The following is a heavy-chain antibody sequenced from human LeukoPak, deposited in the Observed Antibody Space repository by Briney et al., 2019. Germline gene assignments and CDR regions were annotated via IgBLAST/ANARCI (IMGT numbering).Heavy chain of an antibody. Sequence: GSSVKVSCKASGGTFSSYAISWVRQAPGQGLEWMGRIIPILGTANYAQKFQGRVTITADKSTSTAFMELSSLRSEDTAVYYCTYSYADHAYWGQGTLVTVSS. CDR1: GGTFSSYA. D-gene: IGHD5-18*01. V-gene: IGHV1-69*04. CDR3: TYSYADHAY. J-gene: IGHJ4*02. CDR2: IIPILGTA.